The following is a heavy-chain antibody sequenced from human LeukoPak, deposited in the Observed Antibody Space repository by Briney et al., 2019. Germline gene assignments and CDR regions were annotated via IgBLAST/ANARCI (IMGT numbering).Heavy chain of an antibody. J-gene: IGHJ4*02. CDR3: ARGERGYSHGYDY. CDR2: INSDGSNT. CDR1: GYTLSRYW. V-gene: IGHV3-74*01. Sequence: GGPQTPPCAASGYTLSRYWMHWARQAPGKGLVWVSRINSDGSNTSYADSVKGRFTISRDNAKNTLYLQMNSLSAEDTAVYYSARGERGYSHGYDYWEQGTLVTVSS. D-gene: IGHD5-18*01.